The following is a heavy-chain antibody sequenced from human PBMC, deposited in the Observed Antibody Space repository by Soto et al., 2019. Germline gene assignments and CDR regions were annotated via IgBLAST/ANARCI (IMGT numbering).Heavy chain of an antibody. D-gene: IGHD2-15*01. CDR1: GGSFSDYSWN. Sequence: SETLSLTCAVYGGSFSDYSWNWNWIRQPPGKGLEWIGEINHSGSAYYNPSLKSRVTISVDRSKNQFSLKLSSVTAADTAVYYCARGVGLQGAFDIWGQGTMVTVSS. V-gene: IGHV4-34*01. CDR3: ARGVGLQGAFDI. CDR2: INHSGSA. J-gene: IGHJ3*02.